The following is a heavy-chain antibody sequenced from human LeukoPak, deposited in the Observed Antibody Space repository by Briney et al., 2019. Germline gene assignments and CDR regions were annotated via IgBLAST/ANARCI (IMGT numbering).Heavy chain of an antibody. D-gene: IGHD3-3*01. CDR3: ARPSIDFWSGYYTPFDY. CDR2: IIPIFGTA. Sequence: EASVKVSCKASGGTFSSYAISWVRQAPGQGLEWMGGIIPIFGTANYAQKFQGRVTITPDESTSTAYMELSSLRSEDTAVYYCARPSIDFWSGYYTPFDYWGQGTLVTVSS. J-gene: IGHJ4*02. CDR1: GGTFSSYA. V-gene: IGHV1-69*01.